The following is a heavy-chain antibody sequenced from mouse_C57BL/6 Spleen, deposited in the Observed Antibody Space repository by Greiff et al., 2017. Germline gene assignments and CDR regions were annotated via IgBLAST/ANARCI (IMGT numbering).Heavy chain of an antibody. Sequence: EVQLQQSGAELVRPGASVKLSCTASGFNIKDYYMHWVKQRPEQGLEWIGRIDPEDGDTEYAPKFQGKATMTADTSSNTAYLQLSSLTSEDTAVYYCTTGYYGSYWYFDGWGTGTTVTVSS. V-gene: IGHV14-1*01. CDR2: IDPEDGDT. D-gene: IGHD1-1*01. CDR1: GFNIKDYY. J-gene: IGHJ1*03. CDR3: TTGYYGSYWYFDG.